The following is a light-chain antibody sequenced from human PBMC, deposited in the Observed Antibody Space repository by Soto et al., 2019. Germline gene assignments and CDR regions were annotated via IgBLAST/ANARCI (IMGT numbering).Light chain of an antibody. V-gene: IGKV1-6*01. CDR1: QCIRND. J-gene: IGKJ1*01. CDR3: LQDYNYPWT. Sequence: AIQMTQSPSSLSASVVDRVTITSRASQCIRNDLGWYQQKPGEAPKLLIYAASSSQRGVPSRFSGSGSGRDFTLTISSLQPEDFANYYCLQDYNYPWTFGQGTKVEIK. CDR2: AAS.